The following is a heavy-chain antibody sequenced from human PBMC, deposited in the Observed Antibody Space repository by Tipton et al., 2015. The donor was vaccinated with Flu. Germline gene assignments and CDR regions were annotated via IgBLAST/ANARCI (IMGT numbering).Heavy chain of an antibody. D-gene: IGHD1-26*01. CDR3: ARGALLGAGDAFDI. Sequence: TLSLTCTVSGGSISSYYWSWIRQPPGKGLEWIGYIYYSGSTNYNPSLKSRVTISVDTSKNQFSLKLSSVTAADTAVYYCARGALLGAGDAFDIWGQGTMVTVSS. V-gene: IGHV4-59*01. CDR2: IYYSGST. J-gene: IGHJ3*02. CDR1: GGSISSYY.